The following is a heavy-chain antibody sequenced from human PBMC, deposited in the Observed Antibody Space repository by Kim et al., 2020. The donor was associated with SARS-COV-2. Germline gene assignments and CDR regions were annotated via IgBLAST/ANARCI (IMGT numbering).Heavy chain of an antibody. D-gene: IGHD4-4*01. CDR3: ARGYSPIYYYYMDV. V-gene: IGHV4-59*01. CDR2: IYYSGST. CDR1: GGSISSYY. Sequence: SETLSLTCTVSGGSISSYYWSWIRQPPGKGLEWIGYIYYSGSTNYNPSLKSRVTISVDTSKNQFSLKLSSVTAADTAVYYCARGYSPIYYYYMDVWGKGTTVTVSS. J-gene: IGHJ6*03.